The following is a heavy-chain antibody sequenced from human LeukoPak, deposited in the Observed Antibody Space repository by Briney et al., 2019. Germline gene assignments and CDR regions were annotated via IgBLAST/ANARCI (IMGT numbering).Heavy chain of an antibody. CDR1: GGSISSSSYY. V-gene: IGHV4-39*07. Sequence: SETLSLTCTVSGGSISSSSYYWGWIRQPPGKGLEWIGSIYYSGSTYYNPSLKSRVTISVDTSKNQFSLKLSSATAADTAVYYCARAGSGRNWFDPWGQGTLVTVSS. J-gene: IGHJ5*02. CDR3: ARAGSGRNWFDP. CDR2: IYYSGST. D-gene: IGHD3-10*01.